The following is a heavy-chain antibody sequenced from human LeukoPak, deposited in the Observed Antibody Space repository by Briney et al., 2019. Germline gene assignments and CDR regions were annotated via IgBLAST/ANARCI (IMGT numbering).Heavy chain of an antibody. V-gene: IGHV3-30*03. CDR2: ISYDGTND. D-gene: IGHD2-15*01. CDR1: EFSFRSYG. J-gene: IGHJ4*02. CDR3: ATDGYCSGGNCYAGHFHY. Sequence: GRSLRLSCAASEFSFRSYGMNWVRQAPGKGLEWVALISYDGTNDYYVDSVRGRFTVSRDNSKSTLSLQMNSLRGEDTALYYCATDGYCSGGNCYAGHFHYWGQGTLVTVSS.